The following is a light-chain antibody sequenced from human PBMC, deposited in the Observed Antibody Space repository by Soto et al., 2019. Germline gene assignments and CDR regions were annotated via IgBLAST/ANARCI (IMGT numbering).Light chain of an antibody. CDR2: DAS. J-gene: IGKJ5*01. V-gene: IGKV3-20*01. CDR1: QSINNY. Sequence: EIGLTQSPATLSLTTEERATLSCRASQSINNYLAWFQQKPGQAPRLLIYDASNRATGIPDRFSGSGSGTHFTLTITRLEPEDFAVYYCQQYGSSPPFGQGTRLEV. CDR3: QQYGSSPP.